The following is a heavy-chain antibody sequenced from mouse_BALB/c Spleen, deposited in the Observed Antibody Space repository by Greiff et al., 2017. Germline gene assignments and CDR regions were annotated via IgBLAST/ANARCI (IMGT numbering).Heavy chain of an antibody. J-gene: IGHJ3*01. Sequence: EVQLVESGGGLVQPGESLKLSCASTEYEFPSLDMSWVRQTPEKGLELVAAINSDGGSTYYPDTMERRFIISRDNTKKTLYLQMSSLKSEDTALYCGAGNGDGNWLAYWGEGTLVTVSA. CDR3: AGNGDGNWLAY. CDR2: INSDGGST. D-gene: IGHD2-1*01. V-gene: IGHV5-2*01. CDR1: EYEFPSLD.